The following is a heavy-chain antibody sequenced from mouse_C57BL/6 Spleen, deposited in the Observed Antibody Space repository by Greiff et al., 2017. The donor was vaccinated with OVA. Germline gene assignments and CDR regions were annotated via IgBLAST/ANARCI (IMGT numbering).Heavy chain of an antibody. J-gene: IGHJ1*03. CDR3: ARTTTVVSNWYFDV. D-gene: IGHD1-1*01. Sequence: VQLKQSGPELVKPGDSVKISCKASGYSFTGYFMNWVMQSHGKSLEWIGRINPYNGDTFYNQKFKGKATLTVDKSSSTAHMELRSLTSEDSAVYYCARTTTVVSNWYFDVWGTGTTVTVSS. CDR1: GYSFTGYF. CDR2: INPYNGDT. V-gene: IGHV1-20*01.